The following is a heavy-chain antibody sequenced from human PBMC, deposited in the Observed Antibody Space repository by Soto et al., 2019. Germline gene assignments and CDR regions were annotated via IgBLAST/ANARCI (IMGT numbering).Heavy chain of an antibody. CDR2: ISSSSSYI. CDR3: ARGDFWSGFRFDP. J-gene: IGHJ5*02. CDR1: GFTFSSYS. Sequence: GGSLRLSCAASGFTFSSYSMNWVRQAPGKGLEWVSSISSSSSYIYYADSVKGRFTISRDNAKNSLYLQMNSLRAEDTAVYYCARGDFWSGFRFDPWGQGTLVTVSS. D-gene: IGHD3-3*01. V-gene: IGHV3-21*01.